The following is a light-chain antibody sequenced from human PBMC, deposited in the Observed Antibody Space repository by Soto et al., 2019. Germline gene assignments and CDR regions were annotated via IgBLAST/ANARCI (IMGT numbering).Light chain of an antibody. CDR1: QSISSL. V-gene: IGKV1-5*03. Sequence: DIQMTQSPSTLSASVGDRVTITCRASQSISSLLAWYQQKTGKAPKPLIYKASSLESGVPSRFSRSGSGTEFTLTISSLQPDDFATYYRQQYNSYSWTFGQGTKVDI. J-gene: IGKJ1*01. CDR2: KAS. CDR3: QQYNSYSWT.